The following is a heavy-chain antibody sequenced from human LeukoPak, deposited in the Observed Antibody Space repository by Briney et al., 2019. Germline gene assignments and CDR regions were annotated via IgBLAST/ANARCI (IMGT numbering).Heavy chain of an antibody. J-gene: IGHJ4*02. CDR1: GFTFSNAW. D-gene: IGHD2-2*02. CDR2: IKSKTDGGTT. V-gene: IGHV3-15*01. CDR3: TTAKVYCSSTSCYTPFFDY. Sequence: GGSLRVSCAASGFTFSNAWMSWVRQAPGKGLEWVGRIKSKTDGGTTDCAAPVKGRFTISRDDSKNTLYLQMNSLKTENTAVYYCTTAKVYCSSTSCYTPFFDYWGQGTLVTVSS.